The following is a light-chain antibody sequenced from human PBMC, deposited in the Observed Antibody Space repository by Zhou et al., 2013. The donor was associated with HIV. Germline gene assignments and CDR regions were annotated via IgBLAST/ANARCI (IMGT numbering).Light chain of an antibody. J-gene: IGKJ4*01. V-gene: IGKV1-27*01. CDR3: QNITVPAH. CDR1: QGIGNK. CDR2: DVF. Sequence: DIQMTQFPSSLSASIGDRVTITCRASQGIGNKLAWYQQKPGKAPNLLIYDVFNLKSGVPSRFSGSASGTDFTLTISGLQPEDLATYYCQNITVPAHFGGGPRWTSN.